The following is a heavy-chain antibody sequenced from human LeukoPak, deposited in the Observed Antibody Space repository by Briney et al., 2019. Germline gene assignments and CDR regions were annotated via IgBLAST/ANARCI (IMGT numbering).Heavy chain of an antibody. CDR2: IIPIFGTA. D-gene: IGHD3-22*01. CDR3: AREGNYYDSSGPPYFQH. V-gene: IGHV1-69*05. CDR1: GGTFSSYA. Sequence: SVKVSCKASGGTFSSYAISWVRQAPGQGLEWMGGIIPIFGTANYAQKFQGRVTTTTDESTSTAYMELSSLRSEDTAVYYCAREGNYYDSSGPPYFQHWGQGTLVTVSS. J-gene: IGHJ1*01.